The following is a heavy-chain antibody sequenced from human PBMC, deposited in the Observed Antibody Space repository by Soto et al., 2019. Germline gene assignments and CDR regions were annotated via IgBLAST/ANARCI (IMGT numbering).Heavy chain of an antibody. CDR1: GLTFSSYS. D-gene: IGHD2-2*02. J-gene: IGHJ5*02. Sequence: PGGSLRLSCAASGLTFSSYSMNWVRQAPGKGLEWVSSISSSGSYIYYADSVKGRFTISRDNAKNSLYLQMNSLRAEDTAVYYCARGYCSSTSCYIWDNWFDPWGQGTLVTVSS. V-gene: IGHV3-21*04. CDR3: ARGYCSSTSCYIWDNWFDP. CDR2: ISSSGSYI.